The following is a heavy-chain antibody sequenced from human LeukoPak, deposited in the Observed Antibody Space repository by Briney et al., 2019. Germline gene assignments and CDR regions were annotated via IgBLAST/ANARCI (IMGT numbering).Heavy chain of an antibody. Sequence: GGSLRLSCAASGFTFSSYGMHWVHQAPGKGLEWVAFIRYDGSNKYYADSVKGRFTISRDNSKNTLYLQMNSLRAEDTAVYYCAKIGSKYYDSSGYYYEPEPFDYWGQGTLVTVSS. CDR3: AKIGSKYYDSSGYYYEPEPFDY. V-gene: IGHV3-30*02. D-gene: IGHD3-22*01. J-gene: IGHJ4*02. CDR1: GFTFSSYG. CDR2: IRYDGSNK.